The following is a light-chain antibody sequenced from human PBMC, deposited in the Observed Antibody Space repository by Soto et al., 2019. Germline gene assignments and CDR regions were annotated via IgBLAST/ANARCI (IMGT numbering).Light chain of an antibody. CDR2: DAS. CDR1: QNINNY. V-gene: IGKV1-33*01. Sequence: DIQMTQSPSSLSASVGDRVTITCQASQNINNYLNWYQQKPGRAPKLLIYDASNLEAGVPSRLSGSGSGTEFTLTISSLQPDDFATYYCQQYNISSRTFGQGTKVDIK. CDR3: QQYNISSRT. J-gene: IGKJ1*01.